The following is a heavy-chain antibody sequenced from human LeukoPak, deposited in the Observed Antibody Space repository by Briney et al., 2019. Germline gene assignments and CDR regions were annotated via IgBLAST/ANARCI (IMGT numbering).Heavy chain of an antibody. V-gene: IGHV3-33*01. J-gene: IGHJ4*02. Sequence: GRSLRLSCAASGFTFSSYGMHWVRQAPGKGLEWVAVIWYDGSNKYYADSVKGRFTISRDNSKNTLYLQMNSLRAEDTAVYYCARDMVRGYLDYWGQGTLVTVSS. D-gene: IGHD3-10*01. CDR3: ARDMVRGYLDY. CDR2: IWYDGSNK. CDR1: GFTFSSYG.